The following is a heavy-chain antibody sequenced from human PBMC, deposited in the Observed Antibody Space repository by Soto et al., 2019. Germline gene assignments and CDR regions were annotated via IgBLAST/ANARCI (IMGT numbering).Heavy chain of an antibody. CDR3: ARGPRRGYGPDFDY. V-gene: IGHV4-31*03. Sequence: QVQLQESGPGLVKPSQTLSLTCTVSGGSISSGGYYWSWIRQHPGKGLEWIGYIYYSGSTYYNPSLKHRVSISVGRPKHEFSLKVGAVTAPDTAVYDCARGPRRGYGPDFDYWGQGNLVTVSS. D-gene: IGHD3-22*01. CDR2: IYYSGST. J-gene: IGHJ4*02. CDR1: GGSISSGGYY.